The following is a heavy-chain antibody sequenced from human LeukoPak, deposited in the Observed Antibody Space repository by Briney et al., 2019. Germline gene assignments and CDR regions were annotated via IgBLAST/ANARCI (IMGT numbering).Heavy chain of an antibody. CDR1: GFTFNNYG. V-gene: IGHV3-30*02. CDR3: AKSPFRGGSSWTEFDY. CDR2: IRFDATAK. J-gene: IGHJ4*02. D-gene: IGHD6-13*01. Sequence: GGSLRLSCAASGFTFNNYGIHWVRQAPGKGLEWVAFIRFDATAKYYADSVKGRFTISRDNSKNAVYLEMNSLRAEDTAVYYCAKSPFRGGSSWTEFDYWGQGTLVTVST.